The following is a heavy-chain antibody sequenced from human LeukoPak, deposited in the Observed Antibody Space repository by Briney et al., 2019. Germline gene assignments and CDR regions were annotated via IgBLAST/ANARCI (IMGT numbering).Heavy chain of an antibody. Sequence: ASVTVSCTASGYTFTSYYMHWVRQAPGQGLDWMGIINPSGGSTSYAQKFHGRVTMTRDKSTSTVYMELSSLRSEDTAVYYCARNLVAAYPNFDYWGQGTLVTVSS. D-gene: IGHD2-15*01. CDR2: INPSGGST. CDR3: ARNLVAAYPNFDY. V-gene: IGHV1-46*01. J-gene: IGHJ4*02. CDR1: GYTFTSYY.